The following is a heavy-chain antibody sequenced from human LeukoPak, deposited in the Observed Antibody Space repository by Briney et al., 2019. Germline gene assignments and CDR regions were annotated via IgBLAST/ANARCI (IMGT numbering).Heavy chain of an antibody. V-gene: IGHV4-59*01. D-gene: IGHD3-9*01. CDR3: ARDTSYYDILTGFHKPGYFDY. J-gene: IGHJ4*02. CDR1: GGSISSYY. CDR2: IYYSGSP. Sequence: SETLSLTCTVSGGSISSYYWSWLRQPPGKGLEWIGYIYYSGSPNYNPSLKSRVTISVDTSKNQFSLKLSSVTAADTAVYYCARDTSYYDILTGFHKPGYFDYWGQGTLVTVSS.